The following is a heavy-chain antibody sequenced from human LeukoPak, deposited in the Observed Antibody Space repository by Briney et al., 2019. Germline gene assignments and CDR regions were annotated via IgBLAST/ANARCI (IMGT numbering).Heavy chain of an antibody. CDR1: GGSISSYY. V-gene: IGHV4-59*01. D-gene: IGHD3-3*01. J-gene: IGHJ4*02. Sequence: PSETLSLTCTVSGGSISSYYWSWIRQPPGKGLEWIGYIYYNGSTNYNPSLKSRVTISVDTSKNQFSLKLSSVTAADTAVYYCARVLVGYYDFWSGCSGGYYFDYWGQGTLVTVSS. CDR2: IYYNGST. CDR3: ARVLVGYYDFWSGCSGGYYFDY.